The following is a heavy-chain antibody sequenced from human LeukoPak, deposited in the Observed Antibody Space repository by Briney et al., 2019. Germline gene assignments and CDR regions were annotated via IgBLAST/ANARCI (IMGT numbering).Heavy chain of an antibody. J-gene: IGHJ2*01. D-gene: IGHD3-22*01. CDR2: IYYSGST. CDR3: ARDRYYDSSGYSTNYWYFDL. CDR1: GGSMNRTTYY. Sequence: SETLSLTCTVSGGSMNRTTYYWGWIRQPPGKGLEWIGSIYYSGSTYYNPSLKSRVTISVDTSKNQFSLKLSSVTAADTAVYYCARDRYYDSSGYSTNYWYFDLWGRGTLVTVSS. V-gene: IGHV4-39*07.